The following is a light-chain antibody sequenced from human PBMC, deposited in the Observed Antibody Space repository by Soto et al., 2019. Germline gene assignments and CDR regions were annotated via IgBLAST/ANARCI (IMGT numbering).Light chain of an antibody. CDR3: MQATQFPWT. V-gene: IGKV2-24*01. CDR2: KIS. J-gene: IGKJ1*01. Sequence: DIVMTQTPLSSPVTLGQPASISCRSSQSLAHSDGNTYLSWLQQRPGQPPRLLIYKISNRLSGVPDRFSGSGAGTDFTLKITRVEAEDVGVYYCMQATQFPWTFGQGTKVEIK. CDR1: QSLAHSDGNTY.